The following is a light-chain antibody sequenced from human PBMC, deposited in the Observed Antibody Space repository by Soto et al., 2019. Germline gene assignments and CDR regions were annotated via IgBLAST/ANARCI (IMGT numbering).Light chain of an antibody. J-gene: IGKJ1*01. V-gene: IGKV1-5*03. CDR2: KAS. Sequence: DIQMTRSPSTLSASVGDRVTITCRASQTIINWLAWYQQKPGKAPKLLIYKASTLEGEVPSRFSGSGSETEFTLTINSLQPDDSATYYCQQYHTYWWTFGQGTKV. CDR3: QQYHTYWWT. CDR1: QTIINW.